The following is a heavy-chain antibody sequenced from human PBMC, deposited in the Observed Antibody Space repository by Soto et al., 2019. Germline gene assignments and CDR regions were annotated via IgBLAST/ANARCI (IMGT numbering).Heavy chain of an antibody. Sequence: GASVKVSCKASGYTFTSCGISWVRQAPGQGLEWMGWISAYNGNTNYAQKLQGRVTMTTDTSTSTAYMELRSLRSDDTAVYYCAKSPYYYDSSGYYSLDYWGQGTLVTVSS. D-gene: IGHD3-22*01. CDR1: GYTFTSCG. CDR3: AKSPYYYDSSGYYSLDY. V-gene: IGHV1-18*04. J-gene: IGHJ4*02. CDR2: ISAYNGNT.